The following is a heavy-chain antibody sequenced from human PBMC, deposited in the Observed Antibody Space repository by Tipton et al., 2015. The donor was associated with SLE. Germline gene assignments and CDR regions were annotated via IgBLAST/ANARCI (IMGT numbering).Heavy chain of an antibody. CDR2: IGSAGDT. CDR3: ARGSYFDSSGYYEGHYSYYMDV. V-gene: IGHV3-13*01. CDR1: GFTFSRYD. D-gene: IGHD3-22*01. J-gene: IGHJ6*03. Sequence: GSLRLSCAASGFTFSRYDMHWVRQPTGKGLEWVSAIGSAGDTYYPGSVQGRFTISRENAKNSLYLQMSSLRAGDTAVYYCARGSYFDSSGYYEGHYSYYMDVWGKGTTVTVSS.